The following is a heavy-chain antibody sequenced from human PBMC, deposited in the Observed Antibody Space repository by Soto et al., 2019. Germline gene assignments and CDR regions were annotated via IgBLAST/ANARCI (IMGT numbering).Heavy chain of an antibody. CDR3: ARQRTSVVTQAYFDV. V-gene: IGHV4-39*01. CDR2: IYYSGST. Sequence: PSETLSLTCTVTGDSISSRSYYWGWIRQPPGKGLEWIGSIYYSGSTYNNPSLRSRVSMSIDTSKDQFSLKLKSVTAADTALYFCARQRTSVVTQAYFDVWXXGXLVTVXS. D-gene: IGHD2-21*02. CDR1: GDSISSRSYY. J-gene: IGHJ4*02.